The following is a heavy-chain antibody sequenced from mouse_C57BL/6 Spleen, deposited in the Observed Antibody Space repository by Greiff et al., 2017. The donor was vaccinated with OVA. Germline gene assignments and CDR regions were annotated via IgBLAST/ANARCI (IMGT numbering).Heavy chain of an antibody. CDR3: ARDEDYGNYFYFDY. V-gene: IGHV5-4*01. CDR2: ISDGGSYT. Sequence: DVKLVESGGGLVKPGGSLKLSCAASGFTFSSYAMSWVRQTPEKRLEWVATISDGGSYTYYPDNVKGRFTISRDNAKNNLYLQMSHLKSEDTAMYYCARDEDYGNYFYFDYWGQGTTLTVSS. CDR1: GFTFSSYA. D-gene: IGHD2-1*01. J-gene: IGHJ2*01.